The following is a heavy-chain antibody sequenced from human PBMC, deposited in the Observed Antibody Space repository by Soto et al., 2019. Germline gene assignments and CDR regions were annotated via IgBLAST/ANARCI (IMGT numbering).Heavy chain of an antibody. J-gene: IGHJ3*02. D-gene: IGHD3-3*01. CDR1: GYTFAGYY. Sequence: GASVKVSCKASGYTFAGYYMHWVRQAPGQGLEWMGWINPNSGGTNYARKFQGWVTMTRDTSISTAYMELSRLRSDDTAVYYYARGHITIFGVVTIDAFDIWGQGTMVTVSS. V-gene: IGHV1-2*04. CDR3: ARGHITIFGVVTIDAFDI. CDR2: INPNSGGT.